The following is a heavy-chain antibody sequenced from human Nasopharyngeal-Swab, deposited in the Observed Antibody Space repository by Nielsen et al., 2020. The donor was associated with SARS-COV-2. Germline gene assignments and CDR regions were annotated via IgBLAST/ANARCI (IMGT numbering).Heavy chain of an antibody. J-gene: IGHJ3*02. CDR3: AREQLCIRGTRCLDAFDI. Sequence: GESLKISCAASGFTLRSYDVHWVRQTTGEGLEWVSVIASSGATSYLDSVQGRFTVSRDNVQNSVYLQMNSLSAGDTAVYYCAREQLCIRGTRCLDAFDIWGQGTMVTVSS. CDR2: IASSGAT. V-gene: IGHV3-13*01. D-gene: IGHD2-2*01. CDR1: GFTLRSYD.